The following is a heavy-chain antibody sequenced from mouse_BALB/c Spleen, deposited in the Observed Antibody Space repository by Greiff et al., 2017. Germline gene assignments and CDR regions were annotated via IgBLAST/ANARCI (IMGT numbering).Heavy chain of an antibody. CDR2: ILPGSGST. V-gene: IGHV1-9*01. J-gene: IGHJ3*01. Sequence: VQLQQSGAELMKPGASVKISCKATGYTFSSYWIEWVKQRPGHGLEWIGEILPGSGSTNYNEKFKGKATFTADTSSNTAYMQLSSLTSEDSAVYYCARRDYRYDAAWFAYWGQGTLVTVSA. CDR1: GYTFSSYW. D-gene: IGHD2-14*01. CDR3: ARRDYRYDAAWFAY.